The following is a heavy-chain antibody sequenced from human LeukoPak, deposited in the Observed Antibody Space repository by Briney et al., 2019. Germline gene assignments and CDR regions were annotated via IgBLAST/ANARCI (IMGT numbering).Heavy chain of an antibody. CDR1: GFTFSDYT. V-gene: IGHV3-21*01. J-gene: IGHJ4*02. D-gene: IGHD5-24*01. Sequence: TGGSLRLSCAASGFTFSDYTMNWVRQAPGKGLEWVSSISSSSSYIYFANSVRGRFTIYRDNAKNSLYLQMNSLRAEDTAVYYCAKDSPSRTATTEVPVDYWGQGTLVTVSS. CDR3: AKDSPSRTATTEVPVDY. CDR2: ISSSSSYI.